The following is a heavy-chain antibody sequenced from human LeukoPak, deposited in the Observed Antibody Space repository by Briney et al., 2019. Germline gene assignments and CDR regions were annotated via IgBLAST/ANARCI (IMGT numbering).Heavy chain of an antibody. CDR2: IYYSGST. CDR1: GGSISSGDYY. CDR3: AREGSSGYYLYYYYMDA. Sequence: PSQTLSLTCTVSGGSISSGDYYWSWIRRPPGKGLEWIGYIYYSGSTYYNPSLKSRVTISVDTSKNRFSLKLSSVTAADTAVYYCAREGSSGYYLYYYYMDARGKGTTVTVSS. V-gene: IGHV4-30-4*08. J-gene: IGHJ6*03. D-gene: IGHD3-22*01.